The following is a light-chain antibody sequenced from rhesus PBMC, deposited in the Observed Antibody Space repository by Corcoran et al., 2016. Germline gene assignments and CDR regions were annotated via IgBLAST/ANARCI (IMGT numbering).Light chain of an antibody. J-gene: IGKJ2*01. CDR3: QQYSSAPFS. CDR2: KAS. Sequence: DIQMTQSPSSLSASVGARVTITCRASPGISNWLAWYQQKPGKAPNLLSYKASSLQSGVPSRFSGGGFGKDFTLTIRSLQPEDFATYYCQQYSSAPFSFGQGAKVELK. V-gene: IGKV1-21*01. CDR1: PGISNW.